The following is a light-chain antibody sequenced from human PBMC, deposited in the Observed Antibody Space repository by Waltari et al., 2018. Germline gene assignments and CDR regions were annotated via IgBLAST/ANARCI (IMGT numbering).Light chain of an antibody. CDR2: DAS. CDR3: QRRSSWPIT. J-gene: IGKJ5*01. V-gene: IGKV3-11*01. CDR1: QSVSSY. Sequence: EIVLTQSPATLSLSPGEGATLSCRASQSVSSYLAWYQQKPGQAPRLLIYDASNRATGIPARFSGSGSGTDFTLTISSLEPEDFAVYYCQRRSSWPITFGQGTRLEIK.